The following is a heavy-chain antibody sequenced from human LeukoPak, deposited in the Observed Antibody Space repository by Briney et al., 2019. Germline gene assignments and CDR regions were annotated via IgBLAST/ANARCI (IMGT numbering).Heavy chain of an antibody. D-gene: IGHD2-15*01. CDR3: ARDWCGDGSCYYFDH. CDR1: RFTFTDYG. V-gene: IGHV3-33*01. J-gene: IGHJ4*02. Sequence: PGGSLRLSCAASRFTFTDYGMHWVRQPPGKGLEWVALIWYDGSGKYYADSVKGRFTISRDNSKNTLYLQMNSLRAEDTAVYYCARDWCGDGSCYYFDHWGQGTLVTVSS. CDR2: IWYDGSGK.